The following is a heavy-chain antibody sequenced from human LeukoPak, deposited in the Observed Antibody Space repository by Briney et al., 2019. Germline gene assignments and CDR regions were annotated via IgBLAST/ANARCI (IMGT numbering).Heavy chain of an antibody. J-gene: IGHJ4*02. CDR1: GGSMSSYY. D-gene: IGHD2-8*01. CDR3: ARDPNIVLMVYATPQEGGY. Sequence: SETLSLTCTVSGGSMSSYYWNWIRQPPGKGLEYIGYIHYTGSTNYNPSLKSRVTISVDTSKNQISLKLSSVTAADTAVYYCARDPNIVLMVYATPQEGGYWGQGTLVTVSS. V-gene: IGHV4-59*01. CDR2: IHYTGST.